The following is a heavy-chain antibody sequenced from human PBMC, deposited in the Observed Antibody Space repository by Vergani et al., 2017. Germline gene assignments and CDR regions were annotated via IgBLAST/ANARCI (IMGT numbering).Heavy chain of an antibody. V-gene: IGHV3-23*01. CDR3: VKDAGSYENFFDS. CDR1: GFTFSNYV. CDR2: ITASGDTT. Sequence: EVQLLESGGGLVQPGGSLRLSCVASGFTFSNYVVSWVRQTPRKGLEWISTITASGDTTYYADSVRGRFTISRDNSKSTLYLQMNSLRAEDTATYYCVKDAGSYENFFDSWGQGTLVTVSS. J-gene: IGHJ4*02. D-gene: IGHD1-26*01.